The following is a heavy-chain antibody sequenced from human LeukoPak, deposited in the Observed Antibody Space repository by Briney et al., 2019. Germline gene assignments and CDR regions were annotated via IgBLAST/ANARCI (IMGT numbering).Heavy chain of an antibody. CDR1: GYTFTSYA. CDR3: ARDWGKAAAGNAV. CDR2: INVGNGNT. V-gene: IGHV1-3*01. Sequence: ASVKVSCKASGYTFTSYAMHWVRQAPGQRLEWMGWINVGNGNTKYSQKFQGRVTITRDTSASTAYMELSSLRSEDTAVYYCARDWGKAAAGNAVWGQGTLVTVSS. D-gene: IGHD6-13*01. J-gene: IGHJ4*02.